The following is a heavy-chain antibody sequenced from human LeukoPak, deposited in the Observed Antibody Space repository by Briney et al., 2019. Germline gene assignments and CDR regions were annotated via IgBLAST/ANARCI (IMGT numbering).Heavy chain of an antibody. D-gene: IGHD6-13*01. CDR1: GGSISSSSDY. V-gene: IGHV4-39*07. Sequence: SETLSHTCTVSGGSISSSSDYWGWIRQPPGKGLEWIGSFYYSGSTYYNPSLKSRVTISVDTSKNQFSLKVTSVTAADTAVYFCARTNLMYSSSWYTFDYWGQGTLVTVSS. J-gene: IGHJ4*02. CDR3: ARTNLMYSSSWYTFDY. CDR2: FYYSGST.